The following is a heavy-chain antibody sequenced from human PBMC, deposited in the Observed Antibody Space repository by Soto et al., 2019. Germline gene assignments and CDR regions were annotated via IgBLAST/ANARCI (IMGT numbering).Heavy chain of an antibody. V-gene: IGHV3-21*01. J-gene: IGHJ4*02. CDR3: ARAFDGTSSSDY. Sequence: WGSLRLSCAAAVFTFSSYNMIWVRQALGKGLEWVSFISSSSNSIYYAASVQGRFTISRDNAKNSLSLQMNSLRVEDTAVYYCARAFDGTSSSDYWGQGTLVTVSS. CDR2: ISSSSNSI. CDR1: VFTFSSYN.